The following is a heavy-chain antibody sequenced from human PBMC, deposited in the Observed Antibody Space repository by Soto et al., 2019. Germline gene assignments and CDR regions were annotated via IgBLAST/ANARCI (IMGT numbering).Heavy chain of an antibody. V-gene: IGHV3-48*03. CDR3: GRGQGSSSDLYDY. CDR1: GFTFSSYE. CDR2: ISSSGSTI. D-gene: IGHD6-6*01. J-gene: IGHJ4*02. Sequence: GGSLRLSCAASGFTFSSYEMNWVRQAPGKGLEWVSYISSSGSTIYYADSVKGRFTISRDNAKNSLYLQMNSLRAEDTAVYYCGRGQGSSSDLYDYWGQGTLVTVSS.